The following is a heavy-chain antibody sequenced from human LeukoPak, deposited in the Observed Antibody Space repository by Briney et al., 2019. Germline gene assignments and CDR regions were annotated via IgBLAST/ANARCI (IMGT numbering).Heavy chain of an antibody. CDR3: ARDTKRSRARWENLGIDP. J-gene: IGHJ5*02. CDR2: IITYNGNT. V-gene: IGHV1-18*01. D-gene: IGHD3-16*01. CDR1: GYTFTPYG. Sequence: GASVKVSCKSSGYTFTPYGISWVRQAPGQGLEWMGYIITYNGNTNYAQKLQSRVTMTTDTSTSTAYMELRSLRSDDTAVYYCARDTKRSRARWENLGIDPWGQGTLVTVSS.